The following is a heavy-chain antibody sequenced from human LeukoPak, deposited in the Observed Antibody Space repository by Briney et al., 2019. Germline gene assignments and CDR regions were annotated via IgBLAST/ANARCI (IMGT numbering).Heavy chain of an antibody. J-gene: IGHJ4*02. D-gene: IGHD3-22*01. CDR1: GGSISSGGYY. CDR2: IYHSGST. V-gene: IGHV4-30-2*01. CDR3: ARDYDTSGYYSDV. Sequence: PSETLSLTCTVSGGSISSGGYYWSWIWQPPGKGLEWIGYIYHSGSTYYNPSLKSRVTISVDRSKNQFSLKLTSLTAADTAVYYCARDYDTSGYYSDVWGQGTLVTVSS.